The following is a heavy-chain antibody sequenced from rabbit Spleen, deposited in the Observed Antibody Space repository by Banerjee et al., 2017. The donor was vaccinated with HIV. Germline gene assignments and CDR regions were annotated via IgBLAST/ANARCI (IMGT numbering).Heavy chain of an antibody. D-gene: IGHD1-1*01. V-gene: IGHV1S45*01. J-gene: IGHJ3*01. CDR3: ARDLVAVIGWNFSL. Sequence: QQQLVESGGGLVKPGASLTLTCKASGFSFSNKAVMCWVRQAPGKGLEWIACMNTRSGDAVYANWAKGRVTISRTSSTTVTLQMPSLTAADTATYFCARDLVAVIGWNFSLWGQGTLVTVS. CDR2: MNTRSGDA. CDR1: GFSFSNKAV.